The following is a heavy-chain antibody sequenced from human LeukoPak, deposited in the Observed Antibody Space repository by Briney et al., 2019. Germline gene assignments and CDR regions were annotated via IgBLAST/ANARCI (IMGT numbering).Heavy chain of an antibody. CDR1: GGSISRYY. V-gene: IGHV4-59*12. D-gene: IGHD1-26*01. CDR3: ARGEVGAPFFDY. CDR2: IYYSGST. Sequence: KPSETLSPTCTVSGGSISRYYWSWIRQPPGKGLEWIGYIYYSGSTNYNPSLKSRATISVDTSKIQLSLKLSSVTAADTAVYYCARGEVGAPFFDYWGQGTLVTVSS. J-gene: IGHJ4*02.